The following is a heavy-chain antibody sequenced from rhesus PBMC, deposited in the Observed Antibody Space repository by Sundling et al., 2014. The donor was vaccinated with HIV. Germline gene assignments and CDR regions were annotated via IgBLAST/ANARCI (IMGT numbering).Heavy chain of an antibody. V-gene: IGHV4S9*01. Sequence: QVQLQESGPGLVKPSETLSLACAVSGGSISDNYYWTWIRQPPGKGLECIGSIYGSSGRTQYNPSLKSRVTISKDTSKTQFSLKLSSVTAADTAVYYCARLPGYNGYKYYFDYWGQGVLVTVSS. CDR1: GGSISDNYY. CDR3: ARLPGYNGYKYYFDY. D-gene: IGHD5-30*01. J-gene: IGHJ4*01. CDR2: IYGSSGRT.